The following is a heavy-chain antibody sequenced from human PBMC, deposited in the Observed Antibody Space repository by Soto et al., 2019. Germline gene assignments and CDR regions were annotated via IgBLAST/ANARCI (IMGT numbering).Heavy chain of an antibody. CDR1: GFTFASYA. Sequence: PGGSLRLSCAASGFTFASYAMSWVRQAPGKGLEWVSLISAPGVGSYYADSVKGRFTISRDNSKNTTYLQMDSLRADDTALYYCAKDRREGGNYGFYFEHWGHGTLVTVSS. D-gene: IGHD4-17*01. CDR3: AKDRREGGNYGFYFEH. CDR2: ISAPGVGS. J-gene: IGHJ5*02. V-gene: IGHV3-23*01.